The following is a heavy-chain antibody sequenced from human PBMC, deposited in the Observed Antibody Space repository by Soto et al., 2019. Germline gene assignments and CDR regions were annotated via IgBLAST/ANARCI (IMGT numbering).Heavy chain of an antibody. J-gene: IGHJ6*02. CDR3: AADGYYDILTGYYVPHYYYGMDV. CDR1: GFTFTSSA. D-gene: IGHD3-9*01. Sequence: SVKVSCKASGFTFTSSAVQWVRQARGQRLEWIGWIVVGSGNTNYAQKFQERVTITRDMSTSTAYMELSSLRSEDTAVYYCAADGYYDILTGYYVPHYYYGMDVWGQGTTVTVSS. V-gene: IGHV1-58*01. CDR2: IVVGSGNT.